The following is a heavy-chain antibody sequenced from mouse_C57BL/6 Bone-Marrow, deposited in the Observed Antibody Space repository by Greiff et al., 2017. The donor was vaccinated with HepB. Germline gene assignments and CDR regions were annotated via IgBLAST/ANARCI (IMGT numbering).Heavy chain of an antibody. CDR2: IYPGDGDT. CDR3: ARSLYAMDY. CDR1: GYAFSSSW. V-gene: IGHV1-82*01. Sequence: VQLQQSGPELVKPGASVKISCKASGYAFSSSWKNWVKQRPGKGLEWIGRIYPGDGDTNYNGKFKGKATLTADKSSSTAYMQLSSLTSEDSAVYFCARSLYAMDYWGQGTSVTVSS. J-gene: IGHJ4*01.